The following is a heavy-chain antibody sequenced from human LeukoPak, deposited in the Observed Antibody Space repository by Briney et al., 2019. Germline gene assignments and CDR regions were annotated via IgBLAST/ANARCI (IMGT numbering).Heavy chain of an antibody. CDR2: IYHSGST. CDR1: GGSISSGGYS. V-gene: IGHV4-30-2*01. CDR3: ARDNCSGGSCYSDY. D-gene: IGHD2-15*01. Sequence: SETLSLTCAVSGGSISSGGYSWSWIRQPPGKGLEWVGYIYHSGSTYYNPSLKSRVTISVDRSKNQFSLKLSSVTAADTAVYYCARDNCSGGSCYSDYWAREPWSPSPQ. J-gene: IGHJ4*02.